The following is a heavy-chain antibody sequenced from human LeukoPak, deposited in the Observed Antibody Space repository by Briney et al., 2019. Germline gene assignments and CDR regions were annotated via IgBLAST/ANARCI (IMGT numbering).Heavy chain of an antibody. V-gene: IGHV3-21*01. CDR2: ISGSSSYI. CDR1: GFTFSSYS. Sequence: GGSLRLSCAASGFTFSSYSVNWVRQAPGKGLEWVSSISGSSSYIDYADSVKGRFTISRDNAKNSLYLQMSSLRAEDTAVYYCARSTPGTRDAFDIWGQGTMVTVSS. J-gene: IGHJ3*02. CDR3: ARSTPGTRDAFDI. D-gene: IGHD6-13*01.